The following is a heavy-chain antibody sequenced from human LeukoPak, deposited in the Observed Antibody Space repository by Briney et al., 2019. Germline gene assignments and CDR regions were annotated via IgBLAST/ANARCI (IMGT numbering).Heavy chain of an antibody. V-gene: IGHV4-61*02. J-gene: IGHJ5*02. CDR1: GGSISSGSYY. D-gene: IGHD2-21*01. Sequence: SETLSLTCTVSGGSISSGSYYWSWIRQPGGKGLEWIGRINSSGSTNYNPSLKSRVTISVDTSKNQFSLKLTSVTAADTALYYCVREVWSHNCFDPWGQGALVTVSS. CDR2: INSSGST. CDR3: VREVWSHNCFDP.